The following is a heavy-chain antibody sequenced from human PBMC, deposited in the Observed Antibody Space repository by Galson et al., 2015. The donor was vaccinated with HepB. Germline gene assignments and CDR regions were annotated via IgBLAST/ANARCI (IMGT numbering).Heavy chain of an antibody. CDR1: GGSISSGGYY. Sequence: TVSGGSISSGGYYWSWIRQHPGKGLEWIGYIYYSGSTYYNPSLKSRVTISVDTSKNQFSLKLSSVTAADTAVYYCARDGSGGSGEIWGQGTMVTVSS. J-gene: IGHJ3*02. CDR2: IYYSGST. D-gene: IGHD2-15*01. CDR3: ARDGSGGSGEI. V-gene: IGHV4-31*02.